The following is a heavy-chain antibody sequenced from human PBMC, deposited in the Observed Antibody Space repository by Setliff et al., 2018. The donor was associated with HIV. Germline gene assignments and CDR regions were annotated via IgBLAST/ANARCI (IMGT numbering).Heavy chain of an antibody. CDR3: ARDHELGAFDL. Sequence: SETLSLTCRVSGMSVSGYYWSWIRQSPGKGLEWIGYIYHTGTTSYNPSLKRRVTIQIDRSNNHFSLNLRSATTADTAVYFCARDHELGAFDLWGQGTMVTVSS. CDR1: GMSVSGYY. D-gene: IGHD1-26*01. CDR2: IYHTGTT. V-gene: IGHV4-59*02. J-gene: IGHJ3*01.